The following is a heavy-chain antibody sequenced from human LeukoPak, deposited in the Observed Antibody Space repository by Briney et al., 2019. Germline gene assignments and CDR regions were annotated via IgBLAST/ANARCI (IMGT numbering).Heavy chain of an antibody. CDR3: ARAYYYDSSGPDGDY. CDR1: GFTFSSYE. Sequence: PGGSLRLSCAASGFTFSSYEMNWVRQAPGKGLEWVSYISSSGSTIYYADSVKGRFTISRDNAKNSLYLQMYSLRAEDTAVYYCARAYYYDSSGPDGDYWGQGTLVTVSS. D-gene: IGHD3-22*01. V-gene: IGHV3-48*03. CDR2: ISSSGSTI. J-gene: IGHJ4*02.